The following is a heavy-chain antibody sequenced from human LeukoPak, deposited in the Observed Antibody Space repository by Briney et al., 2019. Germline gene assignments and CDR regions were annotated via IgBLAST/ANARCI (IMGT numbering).Heavy chain of an antibody. J-gene: IGHJ6*03. D-gene: IGHD1-1*01. CDR1: GFTFSDYY. V-gene: IGHV3-11*04. CDR3: ARGPATGLYYYYYMDV. CDR2: ISSSGSTI. Sequence: KPGGSLRLSCAASGFTFSDYYMSWIRQAPGKGLEWVSYISSSGSTIYYADSVKGRFTISRDNAKNSLYLQMSSLRAEDTAVYYCARGPATGLYYYYYMDVWGKGTTVTVSS.